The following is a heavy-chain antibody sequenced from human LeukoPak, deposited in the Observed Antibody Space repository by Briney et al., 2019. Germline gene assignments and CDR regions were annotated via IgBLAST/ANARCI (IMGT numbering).Heavy chain of an antibody. V-gene: IGHV3-48*03. CDR3: AIHDYDGNADAFDV. Sequence: GGSLRLSYAASGFAFSSCELSWVRQAPTKGLEWGSYISRSGSITYYADSVKGRFTISRDSAKNSLYLQMNSLRAEDTAVYYCAIHDYDGNADAFDVWGQGTMVTVSS. CDR2: ISRSGSIT. CDR1: GFAFSSCE. D-gene: IGHD4-23*01. J-gene: IGHJ3*01.